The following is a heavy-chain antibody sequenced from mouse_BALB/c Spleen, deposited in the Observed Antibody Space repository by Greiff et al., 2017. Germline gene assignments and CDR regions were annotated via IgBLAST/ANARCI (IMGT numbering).Heavy chain of an antibody. CDR2: ISYSGST. J-gene: IGHJ2*01. Sequence: EVQLVESGPGLVKPSQSLSLTCTVTGYSITSDYAWNWIRQFPGNKLEWMGYISYSGSTSYNPSLKSRISITRDTSKNQFFLQLNSVTTEDTATYYCARLDYFDYWGQGTTLTVSS. CDR1: GYSITSDYA. CDR3: ARLDYFDY. V-gene: IGHV3-2*02.